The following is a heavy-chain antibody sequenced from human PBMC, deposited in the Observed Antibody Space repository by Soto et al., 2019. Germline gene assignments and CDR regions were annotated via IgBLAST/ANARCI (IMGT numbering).Heavy chain of an antibody. CDR1: GGSISSSSYY. V-gene: IGHV4-39*01. CDR2: IYYSGST. J-gene: IGHJ4*02. D-gene: IGHD2-15*01. CDR3: ASGYCSGGSCYYNFDY. Sequence: SETLSLTCTVSGGSISSSSYYWGWIRQPPGKGLEWIGSIYYSGSTYYNPSLKSRVTISVDTSKNQFSLKLSSVTAADTAVYYCASGYCSGGSCYYNFDYWGQGTLVTVPQ.